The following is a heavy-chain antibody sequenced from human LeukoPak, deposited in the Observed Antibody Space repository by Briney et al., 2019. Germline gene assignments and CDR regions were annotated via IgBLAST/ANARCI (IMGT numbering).Heavy chain of an antibody. J-gene: IGHJ6*03. CDR2: ISGSGYYT. CDR3: AKDGSWGDYYFYFYMDV. Sequence: GGSLRLSCEASGSGFTFGNFALSWVRQAPGRGLEWLSGISGSGYYTYYADSVKGRYTISRDNSKNTLYIEMNSLRAEDTAVYYCAKDGSWGDYYFYFYMDVWGKGTTVTVSS. V-gene: IGHV3-23*01. CDR1: GSGFTFGNFA. D-gene: IGHD3-16*01.